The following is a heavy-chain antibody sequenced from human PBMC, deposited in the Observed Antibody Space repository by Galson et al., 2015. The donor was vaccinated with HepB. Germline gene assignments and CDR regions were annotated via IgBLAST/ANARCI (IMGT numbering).Heavy chain of an antibody. D-gene: IGHD3-10*01. CDR1: GDSVSSNSAA. CDR3: ARLVVTMVRGVVYDYYGMDV. CDR2: TYYRSKWYN. V-gene: IGHV6-1*01. J-gene: IGHJ6*02. Sequence: AISGDSVSSNSAAWNWIRQSPSRGLEWLGRTYYRSKWYNDYAVSMKSRITINPDTSKNQFSLQLNSVTPEDTAVYYCARLVVTMVRGVVYDYYGMDVWGQGTTVTVSS.